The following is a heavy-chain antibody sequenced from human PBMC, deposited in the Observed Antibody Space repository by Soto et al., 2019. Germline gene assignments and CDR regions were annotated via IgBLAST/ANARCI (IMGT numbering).Heavy chain of an antibody. CDR2: IYSGGST. CDR1: GFTVSSNY. V-gene: IGHV3-66*01. CDR3: ARAEVYYYGSGSYPSY. Sequence: EVQLVESGGGLVQPGGSLRLSCAASGFTVSSNYMSWVRQAPGKGLEWVSVIYSGGSTYYADSVKGRFTISRDNSKNTLYLQMNSLRAEDTAVYYCARAEVYYYGSGSYPSYWGKGTLVTVSS. J-gene: IGHJ4*02. D-gene: IGHD3-10*01.